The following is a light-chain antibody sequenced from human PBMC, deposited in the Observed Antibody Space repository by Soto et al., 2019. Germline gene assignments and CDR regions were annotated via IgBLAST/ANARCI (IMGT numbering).Light chain of an antibody. CDR3: QQRGDWTRT. CDR1: QSVSSY. V-gene: IGKV3-11*01. CDR2: DAF. Sequence: EIVLTQSPATRSLSPGERATLSCRASQSVSSYLAWYLQKPGQAPRLLIYDAFNRATGIPDRFSGSVSGTDGTIIISSLEKEDGAVYYCQQRGDWTRTFGQGTKVDIK. J-gene: IGKJ2*01.